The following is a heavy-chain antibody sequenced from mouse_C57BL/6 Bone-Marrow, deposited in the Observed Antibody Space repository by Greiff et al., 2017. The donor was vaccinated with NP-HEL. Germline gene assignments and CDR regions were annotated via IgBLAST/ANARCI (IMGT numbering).Heavy chain of an antibody. D-gene: IGHD2-2*01. CDR1: GYTFTSYW. Sequence: QVQLQQPGAELVMPGASVKLSCKASGYTFTSYWMHWVKQRPGQGLEWIGEIDPSDSYTNYNQKFKGKSTLTVDKSSSTAYLQLSSLTSEDSAVYYCAISLYGYDRTWFAYWGQGTLVTVSA. CDR3: AISLYGYDRTWFAY. J-gene: IGHJ3*01. CDR2: IDPSDSYT. V-gene: IGHV1-69*01.